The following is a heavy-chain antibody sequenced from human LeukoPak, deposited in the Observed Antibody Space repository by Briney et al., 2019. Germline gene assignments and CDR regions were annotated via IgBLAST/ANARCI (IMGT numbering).Heavy chain of an antibody. CDR2: IYHSGST. D-gene: IGHD6-6*01. V-gene: IGHV4-30-2*01. CDR3: ARDRGPIAARPLKTYGVIDY. CDR1: GGSISSGGYS. Sequence: SQTLSLTCAVSGGSISSGGYSWSWIRQPPGKGLEWIGYIYHSGSTYYNPSLKSRVTISVDRSKNQFSLKLSSVTAADTAVYYCARDRGPIAARPLKTYGVIDYWGQGTLVTVSS. J-gene: IGHJ4*02.